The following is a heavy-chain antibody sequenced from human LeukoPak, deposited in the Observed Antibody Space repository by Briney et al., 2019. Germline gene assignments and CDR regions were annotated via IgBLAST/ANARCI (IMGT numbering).Heavy chain of an antibody. CDR3: AREPEPQDYGDTVNAYDL. V-gene: IGHV4-34*01. CDR2: IHHDGRT. Sequence: PSETLALTCAVYGGSLSGHYWSWIRQSPGKGLEWIGDIHHDGRTKCSPSLKSRVTILLDTSKNEVSLRLTPVTAADTALYFCAREPEPQDYGDTVNAYDLWGQGTMVIVSS. D-gene: IGHD4-17*01. J-gene: IGHJ3*01. CDR1: GGSLSGHY.